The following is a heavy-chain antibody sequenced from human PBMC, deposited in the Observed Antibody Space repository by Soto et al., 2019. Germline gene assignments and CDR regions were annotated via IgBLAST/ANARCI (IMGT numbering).Heavy chain of an antibody. CDR3: ARARPPRITIFGVVIPHFDY. D-gene: IGHD3-3*01. Sequence: SETLSLTCTVSGGSISSYYWSWIRQPPGKGLEWIGYIYYSGSTNYNPSLKSRVTKSVDTSKNQFSLKLSSVTAADTVVYYFARARPPRITIFGVVIPHFDYWGQGTLVTVSS. J-gene: IGHJ4*02. V-gene: IGHV4-59*01. CDR2: IYYSGST. CDR1: GGSISSYY.